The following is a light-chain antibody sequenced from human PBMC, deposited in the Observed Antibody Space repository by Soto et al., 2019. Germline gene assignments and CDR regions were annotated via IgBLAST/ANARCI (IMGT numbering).Light chain of an antibody. CDR1: QSVNSN. CDR2: GVF. J-gene: IGKJ1*01. CDR3: QQYNNWPWT. Sequence: EIVMTQSPATLSVSPAEGATLSCRASQSVNSNLAWYQQKPGQAPRLLIYGVFTRATGIPARFSGSGSGTEFTLTISSLQSEDFALYYCQQYNNWPWTFVQGTKVEIK. V-gene: IGKV3-15*01.